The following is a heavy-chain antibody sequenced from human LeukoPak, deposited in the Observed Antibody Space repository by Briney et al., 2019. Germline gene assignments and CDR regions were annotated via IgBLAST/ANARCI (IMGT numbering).Heavy chain of an antibody. CDR2: LSPNSGDT. J-gene: IGHJ4*02. D-gene: IGHD6-13*01. CDR3: ARATDISSWYLAY. CDR1: GYTFTGYY. Sequence: ASVKVSCKASGYTFTGYYLHWVRRAPGQELEWMGWLSPNSGDTKLAQKFQGRVTMTRDTSISTAYMELSSLTSDDTAVYYCARATDISSWYLAYWGQGTLVTVSS. V-gene: IGHV1-2*02.